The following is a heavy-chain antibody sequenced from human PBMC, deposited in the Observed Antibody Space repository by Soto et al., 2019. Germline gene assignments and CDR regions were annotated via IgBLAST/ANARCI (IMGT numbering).Heavy chain of an antibody. CDR3: VRDRYSSSGWFDP. D-gene: IGHD3-10*01. CDR2: IYYRSRFFS. J-gene: IGHJ5*02. CDR1: GDSVSSYSAA. V-gene: IGHV6-1*01. Sequence: TLSLTCAISGDSVSSYSAAWNWIRQSPSGGLEWLGRIYYRSRFFSDYAESVKSRIIINPDTSKNQFSLQLKSVTPEDTAVYYCVRDRYSSSGWFDPWGQGTPVTVSS.